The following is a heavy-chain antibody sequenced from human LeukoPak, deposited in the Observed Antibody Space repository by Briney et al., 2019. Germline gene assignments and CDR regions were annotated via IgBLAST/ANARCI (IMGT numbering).Heavy chain of an antibody. Sequence: ASVKASCKASGYTFTSYYMHWVRQAPGQGLEWMGIINPSGGSTSYAQKFQGRVTMTRDTSTSTVYMELSSLRSEDTAVYYCAREGYCSGGSCHNWFDPWGQGTLVTVSS. CDR3: AREGYCSGGSCHNWFDP. CDR1: GYTFTSYY. CDR2: INPSGGST. J-gene: IGHJ5*02. D-gene: IGHD2-15*01. V-gene: IGHV1-46*01.